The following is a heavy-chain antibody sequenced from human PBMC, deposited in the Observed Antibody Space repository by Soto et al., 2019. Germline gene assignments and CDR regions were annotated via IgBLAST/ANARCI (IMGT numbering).Heavy chain of an antibody. D-gene: IGHD2-15*01. CDR3: AKDGAPRYCSRSSCHPAGAY. V-gene: IGHV3-30*18. Sequence: QVQLVESGGGVVQPGRSLSLSCAGSGFTFSNYGLHWVRQAPGKGLEWVAVISYDGSHNYYADSVKGRFTISRDNSNNMLYLQMDSLRAEDTAVYYCAKDGAPRYCSRSSCHPAGAYWGQGTLVTVSS. CDR1: GFTFSNYG. J-gene: IGHJ4*02. CDR2: ISYDGSHN.